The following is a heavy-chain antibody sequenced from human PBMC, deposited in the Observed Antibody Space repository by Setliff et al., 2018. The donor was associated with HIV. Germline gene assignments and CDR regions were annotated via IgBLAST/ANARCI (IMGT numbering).Heavy chain of an antibody. J-gene: IGHJ6*03. Sequence: SETLSLTCTVSGGSISSSNYYWGWIRQPPGKGLEWIGSLYYSGSTYYNPSLKSRVTISVDTSKNQFFLKLSSVTAADTAVYYCARDRRITMVRGVMNYYYMDVWGKGTTVTVSS. D-gene: IGHD3-10*01. CDR3: ARDRRITMVRGVMNYYYMDV. V-gene: IGHV4-39*02. CDR2: LYYSGST. CDR1: GGSISSSNYY.